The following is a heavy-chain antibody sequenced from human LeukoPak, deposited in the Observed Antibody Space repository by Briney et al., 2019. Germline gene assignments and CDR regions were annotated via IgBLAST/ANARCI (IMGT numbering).Heavy chain of an antibody. J-gene: IGHJ3*02. D-gene: IGHD3-22*01. Sequence: SVKVSCKASGGTFSSYAISWVRQAPGQGLEWMGGIIPIFGTANYAQKFQGRVTITTDESTSTAYMELSSLRSEDTAVYYCARGVLRGIVVVADAFDIWGQGTMVTVSS. V-gene: IGHV1-69*05. CDR1: GGTFSSYA. CDR3: ARGVLRGIVVVADAFDI. CDR2: IIPIFGTA.